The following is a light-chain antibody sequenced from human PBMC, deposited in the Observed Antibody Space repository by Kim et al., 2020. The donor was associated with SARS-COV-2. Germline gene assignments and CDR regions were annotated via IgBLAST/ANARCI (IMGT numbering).Light chain of an antibody. CDR3: MQRIEFPFLT. J-gene: IGKJ4*01. Sequence: SIACSCSQSLLDRYDGNPYLDWYLQKPGQSPPLLLYTLSYRASGAPDRFSGSGSGTDFTLKISRVEAEDVGVYYCMQRIEFPFLTFGGGTKGGIK. V-gene: IGKV2-40*01. CDR1: QSLLDRYDGNPY. CDR2: TLS.